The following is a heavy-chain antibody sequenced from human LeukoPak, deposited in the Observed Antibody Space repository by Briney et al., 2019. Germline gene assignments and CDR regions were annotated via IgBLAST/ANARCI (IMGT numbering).Heavy chain of an antibody. CDR1: GYTFTSYG. Sequence: ASVKVSCKASGYTFTSYGISWVRQAPGQGLEWMVWISAYNGNTNYAQKLQGRVTMTTDTSTSTAYMELRSLRSDDTAVYYCARATYYDFWGYYYMDVWGKGTTVTVSS. D-gene: IGHD3-3*01. J-gene: IGHJ6*03. CDR2: ISAYNGNT. CDR3: ARATYYDFWGYYYMDV. V-gene: IGHV1-18*01.